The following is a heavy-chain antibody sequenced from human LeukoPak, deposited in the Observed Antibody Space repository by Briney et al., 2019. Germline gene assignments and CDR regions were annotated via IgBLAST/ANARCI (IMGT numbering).Heavy chain of an antibody. CDR3: ARRTKAYCGGDCYPHYYYYYYMDV. D-gene: IGHD2-21*02. J-gene: IGHJ6*03. V-gene: IGHV4-59*01. CDR1: GGSFSGYY. CDR2: IYYSGST. Sequence: SETLSLTCAVYGGSFSGYYWSWIRQPPGKGLEWIGYIYYSGSTNYNPSLKSRVTISVDTSKNQFSLKLSSVTAADTAVYYCARRTKAYCGGDCYPHYYYYYYMDVWGKGTTVTVSS.